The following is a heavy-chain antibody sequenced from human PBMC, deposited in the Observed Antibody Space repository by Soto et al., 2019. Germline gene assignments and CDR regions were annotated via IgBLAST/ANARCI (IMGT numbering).Heavy chain of an antibody. Sequence: QLQLQESGPVLVKPSETLSLTCTVSGGSISSSSYYWGWIRQPPGKGLEWIGSIYYSGSTYYNPSLKSRVTISVDTSKNQFSLKLSSVTAADTAVYYCARVSGLRFLEWSNILLIDYWGQGTLVTVSS. CDR3: ARVSGLRFLEWSNILLIDY. CDR2: IYYSGST. CDR1: GGSISSSSYY. J-gene: IGHJ4*02. D-gene: IGHD3-3*01. V-gene: IGHV4-39*01.